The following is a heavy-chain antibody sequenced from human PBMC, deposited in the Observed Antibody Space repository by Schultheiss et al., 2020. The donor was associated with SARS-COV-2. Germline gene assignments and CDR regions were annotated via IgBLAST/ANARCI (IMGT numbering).Heavy chain of an antibody. Sequence: GGSLRLSCAASGFTFSSYAMHWVRQAPGKGLEWVAVISYDGSNKYYADSVKGPFTISRDNSKTTLYLQMRSLRAEDTAVYYCVKDLWNYPGYWGQGTLVTVSS. J-gene: IGHJ4*02. D-gene: IGHD1-7*01. CDR1: GFTFSSYA. CDR2: ISYDGSNK. V-gene: IGHV3-30*15. CDR3: VKDLWNYPGY.